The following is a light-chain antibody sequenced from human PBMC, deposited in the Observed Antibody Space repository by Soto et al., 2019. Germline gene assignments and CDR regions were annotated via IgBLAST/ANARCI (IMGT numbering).Light chain of an antibody. CDR3: CSYAGDYFFEVI. Sequence: QSALTQPRSVSGSPGQSVTISCTGTSSDVDDYNFVSWYQQHPGTAPKLMIYDVTKRPSGVPARFSGSRSGNTASLTISGLQIEDEAHYYCCSYAGDYFFEVIFGGGTKLTVL. CDR1: SSDVDDYNF. CDR2: DVT. J-gene: IGLJ2*01. V-gene: IGLV2-11*01.